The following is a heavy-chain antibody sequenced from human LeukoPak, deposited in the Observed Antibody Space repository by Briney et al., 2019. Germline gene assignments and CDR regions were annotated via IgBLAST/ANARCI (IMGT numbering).Heavy chain of an antibody. V-gene: IGHV4-39*07. CDR2: INHSGST. J-gene: IGHJ6*03. CDR3: ARGARLYTAMVTSYYYYYMDV. D-gene: IGHD5-18*01. Sequence: PSETLSLTCSVSGGSISTTRYYWGWIRQPPGKGLEWIGEINHSGSTNYNPSLKSRVTISVDTSKNQFSLKLSSVTAADTAVYYCARGARLYTAMVTSYYYYYMDVWGKGTTVTVSS. CDR1: GGSISTTRYY.